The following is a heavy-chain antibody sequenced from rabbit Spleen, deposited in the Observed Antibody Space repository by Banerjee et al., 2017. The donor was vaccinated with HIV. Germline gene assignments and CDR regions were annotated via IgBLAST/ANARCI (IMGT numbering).Heavy chain of an antibody. CDR3: ARAIVPWLGLTRLDL. J-gene: IGHJ3*01. Sequence: QEQLEESGGGLVKPGASLTLTCTASGFSFSSGYDICWVRQAPGKGLEWIGIIYAAKGSTDYASWVNGRFTISSDNAQSTVDLKMTSLTAADTATYFCARAIVPWLGLTRLDLWGPGTLVTVS. V-gene: IGHV1S43*01. CDR2: IYAAKGST. D-gene: IGHD4-1*01. CDR1: GFSFSSGYD.